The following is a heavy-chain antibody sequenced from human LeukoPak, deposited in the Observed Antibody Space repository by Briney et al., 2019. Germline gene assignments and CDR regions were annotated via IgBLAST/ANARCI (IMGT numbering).Heavy chain of an antibody. CDR2: IKHDGGAK. D-gene: IGHD3-22*01. Sequence: GGSLRLSCAASGITFSTYWMTWVRQAPGKGLEWVANIKHDGGAKNYVDSVKGRFTISGDNAKNELYLQMNSLRAEDTAIYYCATTGRLLDYWGQGTLVTVSS. J-gene: IGHJ4*02. CDR1: GITFSTYW. V-gene: IGHV3-7*01. CDR3: ATTGRLLDY.